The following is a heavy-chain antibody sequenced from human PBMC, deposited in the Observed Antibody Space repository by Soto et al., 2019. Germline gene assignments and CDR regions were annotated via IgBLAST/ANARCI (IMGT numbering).Heavy chain of an antibody. CDR2: IYWDDDK. D-gene: IGHD1-1*01. J-gene: IGHJ4*02. V-gene: IGHV2-5*02. Sequence: SGPTLVKPTQTLTLTCTFSGFSLSTSGVGVGWIRQPPGKALEWLALIYWDDDKRYSPTLKSRLTITKDTSKNQVVLTMTNMDPVDTATYYCAHSLYEDNWATKYYFDYWGQGTLVTVSS. CDR1: GFSLSTSGVG. CDR3: AHSLYEDNWATKYYFDY.